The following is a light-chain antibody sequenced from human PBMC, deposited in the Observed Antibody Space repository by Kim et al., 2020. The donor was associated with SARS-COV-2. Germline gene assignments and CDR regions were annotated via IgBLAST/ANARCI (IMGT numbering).Light chain of an antibody. CDR3: QQYNSWPPFT. J-gene: IGKJ3*01. Sequence: RVMTQSPATLSVSPGERVTLSCRPSQSIRTNLAWYQQKPGQAPRLLIYGASTRVTGIPARFSGSGSGTEFTLTISSLQSEDFAVYYCQQYNSWPPFTFGPGTKVDIK. CDR2: GAS. CDR1: QSIRTN. V-gene: IGKV3-15*01.